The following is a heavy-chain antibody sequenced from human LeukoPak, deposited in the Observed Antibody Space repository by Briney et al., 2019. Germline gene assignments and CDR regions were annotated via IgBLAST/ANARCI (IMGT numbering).Heavy chain of an antibody. CDR1: GGSMSSYY. J-gene: IGHJ4*02. V-gene: IGHV4-59*08. CDR2: IYYSGST. Sequence: PSETLSLTCTVSGGSMSSYYWSWIRQPPGKGLEWIGYIYYSGSTKYNPSLKSRVTISVDTSKNQFSLKLSSVTAADTAVYYCARGARTGYNLEPFDYWGQGTLVTVSS. CDR3: ARGARTGYNLEPFDY. D-gene: IGHD5-24*01.